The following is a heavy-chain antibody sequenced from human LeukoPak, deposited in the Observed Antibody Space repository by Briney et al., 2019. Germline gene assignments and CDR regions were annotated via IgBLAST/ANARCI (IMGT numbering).Heavy chain of an antibody. V-gene: IGHV4-59*01. Sequence: SETLSLTCTVSGGSISSYYWSWIRQPPGKGLEWIGYIYYSGSTNYNPSLKSRVTISVDTSKNQFSLKLSSVTAADTAVYCCARDLYYDSSGYPPPWTAFDIWGQGTMVTVSS. D-gene: IGHD3-22*01. CDR1: GGSISSYY. CDR3: ARDLYYDSSGYPPPWTAFDI. J-gene: IGHJ3*02. CDR2: IYYSGST.